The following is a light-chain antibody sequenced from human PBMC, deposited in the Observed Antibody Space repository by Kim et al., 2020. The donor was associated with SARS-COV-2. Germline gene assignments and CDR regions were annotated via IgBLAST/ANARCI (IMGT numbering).Light chain of an antibody. J-gene: IGKJ4*01. CDR2: GAF. CDR1: QNINSN. CDR3: QQYYNWPLT. V-gene: IGKV3D-15*01. Sequence: EIVMTQSPATLSVSPGERATLSCRASQNINSNLAWYQQKPGQAPRLLINGAFTRATGIPARFSGSGSGTEFTLTISSLQSEDFAFYYCQQYYNWPLTFGGGTKVDIK.